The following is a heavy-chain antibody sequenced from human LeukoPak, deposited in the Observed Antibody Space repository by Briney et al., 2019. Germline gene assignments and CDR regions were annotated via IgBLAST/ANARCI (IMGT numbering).Heavy chain of an antibody. CDR3: ARDNDYGVPQGFQH. Sequence: GSSVKVSCKASGGTFSSYAISWVRQAPGQGLEWMGRTIPILGIANYAQKFQGRVTITADKSTSTAYMELSSLRSEDTAVYYCARDNDYGVPQGFQHWGQGTLFTVSS. V-gene: IGHV1-69*04. J-gene: IGHJ1*01. D-gene: IGHD4-17*01. CDR2: TIPILGIA. CDR1: GGTFSSYA.